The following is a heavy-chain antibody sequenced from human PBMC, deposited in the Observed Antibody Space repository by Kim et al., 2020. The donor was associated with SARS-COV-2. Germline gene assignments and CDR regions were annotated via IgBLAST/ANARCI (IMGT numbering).Heavy chain of an antibody. V-gene: IGHV3-30*01. Sequence: ADPVKGRFTISRDNSKNTLYLQMNSLRAEDTAVYYCTSAYSSGYYYLFDYWGQGTLVTVSS. D-gene: IGHD3-22*01. CDR3: TSAYSSGYYYLFDY. J-gene: IGHJ4*02.